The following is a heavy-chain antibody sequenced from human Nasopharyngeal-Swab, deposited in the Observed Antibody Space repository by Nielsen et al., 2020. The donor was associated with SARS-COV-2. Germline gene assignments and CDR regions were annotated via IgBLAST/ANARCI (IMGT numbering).Heavy chain of an antibody. CDR3: ARGFHPRHYYDSSGSSLDY. CDR1: GGSFSGYY. D-gene: IGHD3-22*01. V-gene: IGHV4-34*01. CDR2: INHSGST. J-gene: IGHJ4*02. Sequence: SETLSLTCAVYGGSFSGYYWSWIRQPPGKGLEWIGEINHSGSTNYNPSLKSPVTISVDTSKNQFSLKLSSVTAADTAVYYCARGFHPRHYYDSSGSSLDYWGQGTLVTVSS.